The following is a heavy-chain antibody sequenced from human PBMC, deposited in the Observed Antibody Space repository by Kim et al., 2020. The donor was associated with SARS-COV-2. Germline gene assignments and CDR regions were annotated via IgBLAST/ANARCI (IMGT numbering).Heavy chain of an antibody. V-gene: IGHV4-59*01. CDR1: GGSISSYY. D-gene: IGHD5-18*01. CDR3: ARVPDTIPPWYCVL. J-gene: IGHJ2*01. CDR2: IYYSGST. Sequence: SETLSLTCTVSGGSISSYYWSWIRQPPGKGLEWIGYIYYSGSTNYNPSLKSRVTISVDTSKNQFSLKLSSVTAADTAVYYCARVPDTIPPWYCVLWGRGTLVTVSS.